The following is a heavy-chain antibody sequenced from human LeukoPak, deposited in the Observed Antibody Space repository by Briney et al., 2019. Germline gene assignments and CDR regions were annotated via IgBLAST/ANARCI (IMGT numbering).Heavy chain of an antibody. CDR1: GYTFTSYY. J-gene: IGHJ4*02. D-gene: IGHD5-12*01. V-gene: IGHV1-46*01. Sequence: GASVKVSCKASGYTFTSYYMHWVRQAPGQGLEWMGIINPSGGSTSYAQKFQGRVTMTRDMSTSTVYMELSSLRSEDTAVYYCARDRTRSGYDSYFDYWGQGTLVTVSS. CDR2: INPSGGST. CDR3: ARDRTRSGYDSYFDY.